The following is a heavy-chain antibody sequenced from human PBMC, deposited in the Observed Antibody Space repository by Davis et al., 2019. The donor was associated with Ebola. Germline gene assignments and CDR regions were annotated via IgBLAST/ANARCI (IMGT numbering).Heavy chain of an antibody. Sequence: PGGSLRLSCAASGFTFSSYWMSWVRQAPGKGLEWVANIKQDGSEKYYVDSVKGRFTISRDNAKNSLYLQMNSLRAEDTAVYYCARVPDFWSDYPTYYFDYWGQGTLVTVSS. V-gene: IGHV3-7*03. D-gene: IGHD3-3*01. J-gene: IGHJ4*02. CDR2: IKQDGSEK. CDR3: ARVPDFWSDYPTYYFDY. CDR1: GFTFSSYW.